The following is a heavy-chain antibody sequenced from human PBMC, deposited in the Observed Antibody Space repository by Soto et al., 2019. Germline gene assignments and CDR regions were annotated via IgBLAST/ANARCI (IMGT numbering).Heavy chain of an antibody. Sequence: ASVKVSCKASGYTFSNYGISWVRQAPGQGLEWTAWISGYNGDTKNAQSLQGRVTVTTDTSTSTSYMELRSLRSDDTAIYYCARSLGSGTGFAYWGQGTLVTVS. CDR2: ISGYNGDT. CDR1: GYTFSNYG. CDR3: ARSLGSGTGFAY. J-gene: IGHJ4*02. V-gene: IGHV1-18*01. D-gene: IGHD3-10*01.